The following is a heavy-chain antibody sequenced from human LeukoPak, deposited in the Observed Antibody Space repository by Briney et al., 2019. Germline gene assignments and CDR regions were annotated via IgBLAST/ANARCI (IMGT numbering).Heavy chain of an antibody. CDR2: ITGRSDKT. Sequence: GGSLRLSCAASGFNFNKYDMTWARQAPGKGLEWVSTITGRSDKTYYTDSVKGRFVTSRDNSKDTLYLQMNGLRAEDTALYYCAKGGWLDDLGQGALVTVSS. J-gene: IGHJ4*02. CDR1: GFNFNKYD. D-gene: IGHD6-19*01. V-gene: IGHV3-23*01. CDR3: AKGGWLDD.